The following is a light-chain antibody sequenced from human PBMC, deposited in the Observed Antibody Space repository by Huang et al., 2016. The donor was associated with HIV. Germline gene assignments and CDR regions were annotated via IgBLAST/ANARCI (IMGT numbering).Light chain of an antibody. CDR2: DAS. V-gene: IGKV3-11*01. CDR1: QSVSTY. CDR3: QQRSNWPA. Sequence: EIVLTQSPATLSLSPVERATLSCRASQSVSTYLAWYQQKPGQAPRLLIYDASNRATGIPAGFSGSGSGTDFTLTISSLEPEDFAVYYCQQRSNWPAFGGGTKVEIK. J-gene: IGKJ4*01.